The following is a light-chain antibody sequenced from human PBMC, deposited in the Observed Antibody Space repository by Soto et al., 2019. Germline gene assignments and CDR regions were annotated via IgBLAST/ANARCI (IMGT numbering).Light chain of an antibody. CDR2: GTS. Sequence: AIQMNKSTYSLSASVGDRVIITCRASQAIRTELGWYQQRPGKAPKLLIYGTSNLQSGVPSRFSGSGSGTDFTITINGLQPEDFATYYGLQDYSSPRTFGQGTKVDVK. CDR3: LQDYSSPRT. J-gene: IGKJ1*01. CDR1: QAIRTE. V-gene: IGKV1-6*01.